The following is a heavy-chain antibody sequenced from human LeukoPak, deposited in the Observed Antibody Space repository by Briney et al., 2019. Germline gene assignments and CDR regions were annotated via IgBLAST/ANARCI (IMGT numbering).Heavy chain of an antibody. J-gene: IGHJ4*02. Sequence: GGSLRLSCAASGFIFSSYWMNWVRQAPGKGLEWVASIKQDGSEKYYVDFLKGRFTISRDNAKNSLYLQINSLRAEDTAVYYCARGRQSYDCWGQGTLVTVSS. CDR2: IKQDGSEK. V-gene: IGHV3-7*01. CDR3: ARGRQSYDC. CDR1: GFIFSSYW.